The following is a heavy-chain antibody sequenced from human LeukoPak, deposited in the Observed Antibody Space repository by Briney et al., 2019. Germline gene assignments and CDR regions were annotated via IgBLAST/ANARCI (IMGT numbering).Heavy chain of an antibody. D-gene: IGHD2-15*01. CDR3: ARSCSGGSCYSGYYYMDV. J-gene: IGHJ6*03. V-gene: IGHV1-69*01. Sequence: SVKVSCKASGATFSSYAISWVRRAPGQGLGWMGGIIPIFGTANYAQKFQGRVTITADESTSTAYMELSSLRSEDTAVYYCARSCSGGSCYSGYYYMDVWGKGTTVTVSS. CDR1: GATFSSYA. CDR2: IIPIFGTA.